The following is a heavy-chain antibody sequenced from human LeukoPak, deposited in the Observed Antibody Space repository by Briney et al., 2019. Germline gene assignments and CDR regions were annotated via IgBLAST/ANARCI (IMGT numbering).Heavy chain of an antibody. J-gene: IGHJ4*02. CDR1: GGSISSSSYY. CDR2: IYYSGST. CDR3: ARDSGYYFDS. Sequence: SETLSLTCTVSGGSISSSSYYWGWIRQPPGKGLEWIGSIYYSGSTYYNPSLKSRVTISVDTSKNQFSLKLSSVTAADTAVYYCARDSGYYFDSWGQGTLVTVSS. V-gene: IGHV4-39*07.